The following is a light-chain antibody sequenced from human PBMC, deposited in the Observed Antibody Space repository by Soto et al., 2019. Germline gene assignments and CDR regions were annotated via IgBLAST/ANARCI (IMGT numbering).Light chain of an antibody. J-gene: IGKJ2*01. Sequence: DILMTQSPSTLSVSPGERVTLSCRASESVSSYLAWYQQKRGQAPTLLIYGGSTRATSIPARFSGSGSGTDFTLTISSLQSEDFAAYYCQQYNNWPYTFGQGTKLEIK. CDR2: GGS. V-gene: IGKV3-15*01. CDR1: ESVSSY. CDR3: QQYNNWPYT.